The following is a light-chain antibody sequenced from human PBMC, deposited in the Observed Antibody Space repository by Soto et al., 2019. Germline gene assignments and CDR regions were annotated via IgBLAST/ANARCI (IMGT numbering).Light chain of an antibody. CDR3: LQEFNFPRT. J-gene: IGKJ1*01. CDR2: SAS. V-gene: IGKV1-6*01. Sequence: AIQMTQSPSSLSASVGDTVTITCRASQGIRRDLSWYQQKPGEAPKLLIYSASDLQGAVPSRFRGSGSGTDFTLTISSLQPEDFATYYCLQEFNFPRTFGQGTKWEV. CDR1: QGIRRD.